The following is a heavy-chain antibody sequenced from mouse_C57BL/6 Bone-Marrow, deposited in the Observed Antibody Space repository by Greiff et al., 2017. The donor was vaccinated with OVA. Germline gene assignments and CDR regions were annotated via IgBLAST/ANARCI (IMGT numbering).Heavy chain of an antibody. Sequence: QVQLQQPGAELVKPGASVKMSCKASGYTFTSYWITWVKQRPGQGLEWIGDIYPGSGSTNYNEKFKSKATLTVDTSSSTAYMQLSSLTSEDSAVYYCARGGPDSSGYAMDYWGQGTSVTVSS. J-gene: IGHJ4*01. CDR1: GYTFTSYW. D-gene: IGHD3-2*02. CDR2: IYPGSGST. V-gene: IGHV1-55*01. CDR3: ARGGPDSSGYAMDY.